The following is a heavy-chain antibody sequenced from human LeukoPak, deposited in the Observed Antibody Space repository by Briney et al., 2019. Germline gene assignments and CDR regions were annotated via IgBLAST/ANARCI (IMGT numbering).Heavy chain of an antibody. CDR1: GFTFSSYA. V-gene: IGHV3-23*01. J-gene: IGHJ4*02. Sequence: GGSLRLSCAASGFTFSSYAMTWVRQAPGKGLEWVSAISGSGGSTYYADSVKGRFTISRDNSKNTLYLQMNSLRAEDTAVYYCAKGPLTEVAGTTWDYWGQGTLVTVSS. D-gene: IGHD6-19*01. CDR2: ISGSGGST. CDR3: AKGPLTEVAGTTWDY.